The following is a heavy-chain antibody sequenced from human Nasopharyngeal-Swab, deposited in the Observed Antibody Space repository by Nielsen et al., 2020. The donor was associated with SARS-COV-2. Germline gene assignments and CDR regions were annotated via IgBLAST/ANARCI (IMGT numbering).Heavy chain of an antibody. J-gene: IGHJ4*02. Sequence: WIRQPPGKGLEWVSYISSSSSTIYYTDSVKGRFTISRDNAKNSLYLQMNSLRAEDTAVYYCARDLNPSYSRAFDYWGRGTLGTVSS. CDR3: ARDLNPSYSRAFDY. CDR2: ISSSSSTI. D-gene: IGHD6-13*01. V-gene: IGHV3-48*04.